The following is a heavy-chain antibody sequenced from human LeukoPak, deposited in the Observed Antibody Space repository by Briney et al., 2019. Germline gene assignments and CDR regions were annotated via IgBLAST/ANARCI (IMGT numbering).Heavy chain of an antibody. CDR2: IYPGDSDT. CDR3: ARPGERGYSYGYGY. CDR1: RYSISTYW. J-gene: IGHJ4*02. V-gene: IGHV5-51*01. D-gene: IGHD5-18*01. Sequence: GESLKISCKDSRYSISTYWIGWVRQMPGRGLEWMGIIYPGDSDTRYSPSFQGQVTISADKSISTAYLQWSSLKASDTAMYYCARPGERGYSYGYGYWGQGTLVTVSS.